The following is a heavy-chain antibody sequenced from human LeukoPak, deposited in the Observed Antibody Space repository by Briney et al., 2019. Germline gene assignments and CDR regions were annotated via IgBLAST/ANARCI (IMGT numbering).Heavy chain of an antibody. CDR3: ARVGGSVSSYYYYYGMDV. CDR1: GGSISSYC. CDR2: IYYSGST. J-gene: IGHJ6*02. D-gene: IGHD3-10*01. V-gene: IGHV4-59*01. Sequence: PSETLSLTCTVSGGSISSYCWSWIRQPPGKGLEWIGYIYYSGSTNYNPSLKSRVTISVDTSKNQFSLKLSSVTAADTAVYYCARVGGSVSSYYYYYGMDVWGQGTTVTVSS.